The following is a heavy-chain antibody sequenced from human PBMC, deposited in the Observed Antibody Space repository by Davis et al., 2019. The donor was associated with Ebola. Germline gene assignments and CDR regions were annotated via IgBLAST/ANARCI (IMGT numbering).Heavy chain of an antibody. CDR2: IIPLFRTA. Sequence: AASVKVSCKSSGGTFSSQAISWVRLAPGHGLEWMGGIIPLFRTARYAQKFQGRLTITADESTTTAYMELTSLRSEDTAVYYCARGKTAAGDFDCWGQGTLVTVSS. J-gene: IGHJ4*02. V-gene: IGHV1-69*13. CDR1: GGTFSSQA. CDR3: ARGKTAAGDFDC. D-gene: IGHD6-13*01.